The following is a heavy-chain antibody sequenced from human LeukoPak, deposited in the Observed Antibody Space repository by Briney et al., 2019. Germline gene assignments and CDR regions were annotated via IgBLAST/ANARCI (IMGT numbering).Heavy chain of an antibody. CDR1: GGSISSSSYY. CDR2: IYHSGST. Sequence: PSETLSLTCTVSGGSISSSSYYWGWIRQPPGKGLEWIGSIYHSGSTYYNPSLKSRVTVSLDTSKNQFSLKLSSVTAADTAVYYCARQIIPYYMDVWGKGTTVTVSS. J-gene: IGHJ6*03. D-gene: IGHD2-21*01. CDR3: ARQIIPYYMDV. V-gene: IGHV4-39*07.